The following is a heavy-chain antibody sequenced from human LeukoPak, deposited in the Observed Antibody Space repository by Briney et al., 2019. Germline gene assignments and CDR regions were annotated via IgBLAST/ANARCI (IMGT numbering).Heavy chain of an antibody. V-gene: IGHV3-48*01. CDR2: ISSSSSTI. CDR3: AKVSDYVWGSYRDVDY. J-gene: IGHJ4*02. CDR1: GFTFSSYS. Sequence: GGSLRLSCAASGFTFSSYSMNWVRQAPGKGLEWVSYISSSSSTIYYADSVKGRFTISRDNSKNTLYLQMNSLRAEDTAVYYCAKVSDYVWGSYRDVDYWGQGTLVTVSS. D-gene: IGHD3-16*02.